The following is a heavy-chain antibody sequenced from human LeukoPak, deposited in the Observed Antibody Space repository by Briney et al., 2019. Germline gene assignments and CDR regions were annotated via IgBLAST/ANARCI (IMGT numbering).Heavy chain of an antibody. D-gene: IGHD4-11*01. V-gene: IGHV3-21*01. CDR1: GFTFDDYG. CDR2: ISDTSSYI. CDR3: ARGDDYNLLPVGGRSKDDAFDI. Sequence: PGGSLRLSCAASGFTFDDYGMSWVRQAPGKGLEWVSSISDTSSYIYYADSLKGRFTISRDNAKNSLYLHMNSLRAEDTAVYYCARGDDYNLLPVGGRSKDDAFDIWGQGTMVTVSS. J-gene: IGHJ3*02.